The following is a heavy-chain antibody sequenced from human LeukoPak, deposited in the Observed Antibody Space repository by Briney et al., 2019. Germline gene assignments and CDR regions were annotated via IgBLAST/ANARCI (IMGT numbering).Heavy chain of an antibody. CDR1: GFTFSSYG. Sequence: GGSLRLSCAASGFTFSSYGMHWVRQAPGKGLEWVAVISYDGSNKYYADSVKGRFTISRDNSKNTLYLQMNSLRAEDTAVYYCAKGFGRMVRGVISYFDYWGQGTLVTVSS. D-gene: IGHD3-10*01. CDR2: ISYDGSNK. CDR3: AKGFGRMVRGVISYFDY. V-gene: IGHV3-30*18. J-gene: IGHJ4*02.